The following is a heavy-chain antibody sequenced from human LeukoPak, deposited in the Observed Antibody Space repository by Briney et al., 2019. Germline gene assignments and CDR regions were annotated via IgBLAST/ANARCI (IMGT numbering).Heavy chain of an antibody. D-gene: IGHD3-22*01. J-gene: IGHJ4*02. CDR1: GFTISTNY. CDR3: ARAPFYYDSSGYPYFDG. V-gene: IGHV3-53*01. Sequence: GGSLRLSCAASGFTISTNYMSWVRQAPGKGLEWVSVMYTGGSTYYADSVKGRFTVSRDNSKNTLYLQMNSLRAEDTALYYCARAPFYYDSSGYPYFDGWGQGTLVTVSS. CDR2: MYTGGST.